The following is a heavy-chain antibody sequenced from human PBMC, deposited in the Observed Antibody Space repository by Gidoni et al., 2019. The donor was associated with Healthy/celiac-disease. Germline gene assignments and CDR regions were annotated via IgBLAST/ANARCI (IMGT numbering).Heavy chain of an antibody. CDR3: ASRYDSSGYDFYYYYYMDV. Sequence: QVQLVQSGAEVKKPGSSVQVSCKASGGSFSSYAISWVRQAPGQGLEWMGGIIPIFGTANYAQKFQGRVTITADKSTSTAYMELSSLRSEDTAVYYCASRYDSSGYDFYYYYYMDVWGKGTTVTVSS. D-gene: IGHD3-22*01. CDR1: GGSFSSYA. V-gene: IGHV1-69*06. CDR2: IIPIFGTA. J-gene: IGHJ6*03.